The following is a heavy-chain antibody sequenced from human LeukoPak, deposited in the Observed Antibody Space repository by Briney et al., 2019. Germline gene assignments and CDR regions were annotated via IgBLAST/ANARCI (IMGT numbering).Heavy chain of an antibody. D-gene: IGHD5-24*01. CDR3: ARFRGRDGYNFDF. CDR2: IDYSGST. V-gene: IGHV4-59*01. Sequence: PSETLSLTCTVSGGSIRSYYWSWIRQTPGKGLEWIGYIDYSGSTNYNPSLKRRGTISVDTSKNQFSLKLTSVTAADTAVYYCARFRGRDGYNFDFWGQGTLVTVSS. J-gene: IGHJ4*02. CDR1: GGSIRSYY.